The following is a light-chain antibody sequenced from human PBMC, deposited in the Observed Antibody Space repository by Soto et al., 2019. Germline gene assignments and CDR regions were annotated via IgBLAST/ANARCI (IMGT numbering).Light chain of an antibody. V-gene: IGLV2-23*02. CDR3: CSYAGSSTSYV. CDR1: DSDVGGYNF. Sequence: QSVLTQPASVSGSPGQSITISCTGTDSDVGGYNFVSWYQQHPGKAPKLMIYGVTNRPSGVSNRFSGSKSGNTASLTISGLQAEDEADYYCCSYAGSSTSYVFGTGTKLTVL. J-gene: IGLJ1*01. CDR2: GVT.